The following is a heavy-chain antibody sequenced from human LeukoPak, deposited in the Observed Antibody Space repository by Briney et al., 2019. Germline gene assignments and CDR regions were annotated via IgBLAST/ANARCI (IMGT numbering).Heavy chain of an antibody. Sequence: SETLSLTCTVSGGSISSSSYYWGWIRQPPGKGLEWIGSIYYSGSTYYNPSLKSRVTISVDTSKNQFSLKLSSVTAADTAVYYCGRLPDSRTEAVDIWGQGTVVTVSS. CDR2: IYYSGST. V-gene: IGHV4-39*01. CDR3: GRLPDSRTEAVDI. CDR1: GGSISSSSYY. D-gene: IGHD3-22*01. J-gene: IGHJ3*02.